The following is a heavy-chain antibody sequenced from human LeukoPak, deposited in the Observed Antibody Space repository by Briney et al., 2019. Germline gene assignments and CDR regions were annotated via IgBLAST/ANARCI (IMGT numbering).Heavy chain of an antibody. D-gene: IGHD1-26*01. CDR2: ISSSSYI. V-gene: IGHV3-21*01. CDR3: ASDPPSRKIVGATALDDY. Sequence: GGSLRLSCAASGFTFSSYSMNWVRQAPGKGLEWVSSISSSSYIYYADSVKGRFTISRDNAKNSLYLQMNSLRAEDTAVYYCASDPPSRKIVGATALDDYWGQGTLVTVSS. CDR1: GFTFSSYS. J-gene: IGHJ4*02.